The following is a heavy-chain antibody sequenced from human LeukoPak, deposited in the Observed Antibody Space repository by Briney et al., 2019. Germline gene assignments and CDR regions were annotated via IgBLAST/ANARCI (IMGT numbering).Heavy chain of an antibody. CDR1: GFTVSSNY. CDR2: IYSGGST. CDR3: ARDRPQYYDFWSGYFDY. D-gene: IGHD3-3*01. Sequence: PGGSLRLSCAASGFTVSSNYMSWVRQAPGKGLEWVSVIYSGGSTYYADSVKGRFTISRDNSKNTLYLQMNSLRAEDTAVYYCARDRPQYYDFWSGYFDYWGQGTLVTGSS. J-gene: IGHJ4*02. V-gene: IGHV3-66*02.